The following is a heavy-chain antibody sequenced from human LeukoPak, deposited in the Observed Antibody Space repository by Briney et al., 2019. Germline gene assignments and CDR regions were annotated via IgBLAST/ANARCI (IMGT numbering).Heavy chain of an antibody. CDR3: ARALAPYYYGSGSYSPHYCYYMDV. J-gene: IGHJ6*03. CDR2: INHSGST. Sequence: SETLSLTCAVYGGSFRGYYWSWIRQPPGKGLEWIGEINHSGSTNYNPSLKSRVTISVDTSKNQFSLKLSSVTAADTAVYYCARALAPYYYGSGSYSPHYCYYMDVWGKGTTVTVSS. V-gene: IGHV4-34*01. CDR1: GGSFRGYY. D-gene: IGHD3-10*01.